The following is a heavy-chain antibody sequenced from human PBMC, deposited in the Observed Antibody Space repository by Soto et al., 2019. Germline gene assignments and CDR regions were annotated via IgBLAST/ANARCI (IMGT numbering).Heavy chain of an antibody. D-gene: IGHD3-10*01. CDR1: GFSFTSYD. CDR2: TSIDGNTK. CDR3: ARNYGSALDY. Sequence: QVLLVESGGGVVQPGRSLRLSCAASGFSFTSYDIYWVRQAPGKGLEWVAVTSIDGNTKYYADSVRGRFTVSRDNSKDTLYLEMTSLRPQDTAVYYCARNYGSALDYWGQGTPVTVSS. V-gene: IGHV3-30-3*01. J-gene: IGHJ4*02.